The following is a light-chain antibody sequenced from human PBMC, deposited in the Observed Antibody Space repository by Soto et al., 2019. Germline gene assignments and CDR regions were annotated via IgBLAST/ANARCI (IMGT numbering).Light chain of an antibody. CDR3: QTWGTGIWV. CDR2: VDSDGSH. CDR1: SGHSTYA. Sequence: QPVLTQSPSASASLGASVKLTCTLDSGHSTYAIAWHQQQPQRSPRYLMKVDSDGSHTKVDGIPDRFSGSSSGAERYLTISSLQSEDEADYYCQTWGTGIWVFGGGTKVTVL. V-gene: IGLV4-69*01. J-gene: IGLJ3*02.